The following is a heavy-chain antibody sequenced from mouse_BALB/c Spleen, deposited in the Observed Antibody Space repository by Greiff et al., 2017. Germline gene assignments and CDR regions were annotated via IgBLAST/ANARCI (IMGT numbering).Heavy chain of an antibody. D-gene: IGHD2-3*01. CDR1: GFTFSSYT. V-gene: IGHV5-12-2*01. CDR2: ISNGSGST. CDR3: ERLGWFYAMDY. J-gene: IGHJ4*01. Sequence: EVQLVESGGGLVQPGGSLKFSCAASGFTFSSYTMSWVRQTPEKRLEWVAYISNGSGSTYYPATVKGRFTISRDNAENTLYLQLSSLKSEDTAMYYCERLGWFYAMDYWGQGTSVTVSS.